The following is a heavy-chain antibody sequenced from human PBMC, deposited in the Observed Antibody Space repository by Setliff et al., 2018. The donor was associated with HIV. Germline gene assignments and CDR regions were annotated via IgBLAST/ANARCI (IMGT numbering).Heavy chain of an antibody. CDR2: MYYSGST. V-gene: IGHV4-39*07. Sequence: PSETLSLTCTVSGGSISSSSYYWGWVRQPPGKGLEWIGSMYYSGSTYYTPSLRSRITISLDTSKNQFSLKLSSVTAADTAVYYCARGAELLWFGELHNIPYLDYWGQGTLVTVSS. CDR1: GGSISSSSYY. CDR3: ARGAELLWFGELHNIPYLDY. J-gene: IGHJ4*02. D-gene: IGHD3-10*01.